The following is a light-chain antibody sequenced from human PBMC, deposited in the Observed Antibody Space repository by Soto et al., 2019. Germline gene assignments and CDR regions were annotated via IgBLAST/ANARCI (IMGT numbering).Light chain of an antibody. CDR2: EVS. J-gene: IGLJ1*01. CDR1: SSDVGSYNL. V-gene: IGLV2-23*02. Sequence: QSALTQPASVSGSPGQSITISCTGTSSDVGSYNLVSWYQQHPGKAPKLMIYEVSKRPSGVYNSFSGSKSGNTASLTISGLQAEDEADYYCCSYAGSSTPLIFGTGTKLTVL. CDR3: CSYAGSSTPLI.